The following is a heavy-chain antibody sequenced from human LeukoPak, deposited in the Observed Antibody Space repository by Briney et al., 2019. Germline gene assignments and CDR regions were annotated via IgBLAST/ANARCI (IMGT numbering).Heavy chain of an antibody. CDR2: IYHSGST. J-gene: IGHJ6*03. Sequence: SGTLSLTCAVSGGSISSSNWWSWVRQPPGKGLEWIGEIYHSGSTNYNPSLKSRVTISVDKSKNQFSLRLSSVTAADTAVYYCARERDSSRGPSYYYYYMDVWGKGTTVTVSS. V-gene: IGHV4-4*02. CDR3: ARERDSSRGPSYYYYYMDV. CDR1: GGSISSSNW. D-gene: IGHD6-13*01.